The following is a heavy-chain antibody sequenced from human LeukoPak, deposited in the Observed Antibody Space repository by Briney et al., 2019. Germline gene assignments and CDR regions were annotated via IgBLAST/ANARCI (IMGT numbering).Heavy chain of an antibody. CDR3: ARDRVYYYDSSGPTRGMDV. Sequence: ASVKVSCKASGYTFTGYYMHWVRQAPGQGLEWMGWINPNSGGTNYAQKFQGRVTMTRDTSISTAYMELSGLGSDDTAVYYCARDRVYYYDSSGPTRGMDVWGQGTTVTVSS. J-gene: IGHJ6*02. V-gene: IGHV1-2*02. CDR2: INPNSGGT. D-gene: IGHD3-22*01. CDR1: GYTFTGYY.